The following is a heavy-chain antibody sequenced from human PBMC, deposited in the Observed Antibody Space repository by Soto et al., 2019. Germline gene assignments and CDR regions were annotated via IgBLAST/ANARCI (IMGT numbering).Heavy chain of an antibody. CDR3: ALLYCNCGSCHGHYYMDV. Sequence: GAPVKVSFKASGYTFTSYGISWVRQAPGQGLEWMGWISAYNGNTNYAQKLQGRVTMTTDTSTSTAYMELRSLRSDDTAEYYCALLYCNCGSCHGHYYMDVWGKGTTVTVYS. CDR1: GYTFTSYG. J-gene: IGHJ6*03. D-gene: IGHD2-15*01. V-gene: IGHV1-18*01. CDR2: ISAYNGNT.